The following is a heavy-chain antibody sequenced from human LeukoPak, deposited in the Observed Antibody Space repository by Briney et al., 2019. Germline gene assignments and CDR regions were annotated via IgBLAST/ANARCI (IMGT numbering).Heavy chain of an antibody. J-gene: IGHJ4*02. D-gene: IGHD1-1*01. V-gene: IGHV3-21*01. CDR1: GFTFSDYS. CDR2: ISSSTSSI. CDR3: ARGGSGNWNAPFDY. Sequence: PGGSLRLSCAASGFTFSDYSMNWVRQAPGKGLEWVSSISSSTSSIYYADSVKGRFTISRDNAKNSLYLQMNSLRTEDTAVYYCARGGSGNWNAPFDYWGQGTLVTVSS.